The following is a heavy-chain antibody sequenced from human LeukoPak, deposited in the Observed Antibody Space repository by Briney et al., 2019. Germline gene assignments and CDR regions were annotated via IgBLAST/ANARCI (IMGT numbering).Heavy chain of an antibody. J-gene: IGHJ4*02. Sequence: GGSLRLSCAASGFTFGGYAMSWVRQAPGKGREWISHISGSGDAYDADSVQGRFTISRDNSKNTLYLQMNSLRAEDTAVYYCVKDGHYPDNSGYYYEDSWGQGTLVTVSS. D-gene: IGHD3-22*01. CDR2: ISGSGDA. CDR3: VKDGHYPDNSGYYYEDS. CDR1: GFTFGGYA. V-gene: IGHV3-23*01.